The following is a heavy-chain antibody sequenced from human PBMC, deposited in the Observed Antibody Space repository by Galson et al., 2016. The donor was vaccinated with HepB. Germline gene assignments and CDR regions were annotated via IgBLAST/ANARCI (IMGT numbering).Heavy chain of an antibody. Sequence: SLRLSCAASGFTFNNYAIHRVRQAPGQGLEWVAVISSDGSTKYHVDSVKGRFTISRDNSKNTLYLQMNRLRAEETAVYFCAKDAILGCGRDCYTDFWGQGTLVTVSS. CDR2: ISSDGSTK. V-gene: IGHV3-30*18. CDR1: GFTFNNYA. J-gene: IGHJ4*02. CDR3: AKDAILGCGRDCYTDF. D-gene: IGHD2-21*02.